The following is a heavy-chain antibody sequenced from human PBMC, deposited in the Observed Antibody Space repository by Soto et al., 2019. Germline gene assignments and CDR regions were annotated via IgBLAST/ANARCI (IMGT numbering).Heavy chain of an antibody. D-gene: IGHD6-13*01. CDR1: GFSLSTSGVG. J-gene: IGHJ4*02. CDR3: AHPETTAAGTSFDY. Sequence: QITLKESGPTLVKPTQTLTLTCTFSGFSLSTSGVGVVWIRQPPGKALEWLALIYWDDDKRYSPSLKSRLTITKYTSKNQVVLRMTNMDPVDTATYYCAHPETTAAGTSFDYWGQGTLVTVSS. V-gene: IGHV2-5*02. CDR2: IYWDDDK.